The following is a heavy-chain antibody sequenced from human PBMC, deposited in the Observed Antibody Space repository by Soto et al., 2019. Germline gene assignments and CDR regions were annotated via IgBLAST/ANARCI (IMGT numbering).Heavy chain of an antibody. D-gene: IGHD3-10*01. J-gene: IGHJ3*02. V-gene: IGHV1-8*01. CDR2: MNPNSGNT. CDR1: GYTFTSYD. CDR3: ASGINYYGSGGDAFDI. Sequence: QVQLVQSGAEVKKPGASVKVSCKASGYTFTSYDSNWVRQATGQGLEWMGWMNPNSGNTGYAQKFQGRVTMTRNTSISTAYMELSSLISEDTAMYCCASGINYYGSGGDAFDIWGQGTMVTVSS.